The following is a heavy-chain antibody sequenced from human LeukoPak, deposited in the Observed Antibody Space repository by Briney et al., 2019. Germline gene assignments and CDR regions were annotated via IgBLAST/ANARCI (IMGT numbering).Heavy chain of an antibody. CDR1: GGSFSGYY. Sequence: SETLSLTCAVYGGSFSGYYWSWIRQPPGKGLEWIGEINHSGSTNYNPSLKSRVTISVDTSKNQFSLKLSSVTAADTAVYYCARTYGSGSYHYYYYYYGMDVWGQGTTVTVSS. J-gene: IGHJ6*02. D-gene: IGHD3-10*01. CDR3: ARTYGSGSYHYYYYYYGMDV. V-gene: IGHV4-34*01. CDR2: INHSGST.